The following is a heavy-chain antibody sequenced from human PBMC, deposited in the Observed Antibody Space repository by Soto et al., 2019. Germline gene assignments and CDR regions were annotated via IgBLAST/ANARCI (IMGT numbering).Heavy chain of an antibody. V-gene: IGHV3-48*02. D-gene: IGHD4-17*01. CDR2: ISKSSSTI. Sequence: EVQLVESGGGLVQPGGSLRLSCAASGFTFSTYSMNWVRQAPGKGLEWVSDISKSSSTILYADSVKGRFTISRDNAKNSLYLQMNSLRDEDTAVYYCARDANDYGYYFDSWGQGTLVTVSS. J-gene: IGHJ4*02. CDR1: GFTFSTYS. CDR3: ARDANDYGYYFDS.